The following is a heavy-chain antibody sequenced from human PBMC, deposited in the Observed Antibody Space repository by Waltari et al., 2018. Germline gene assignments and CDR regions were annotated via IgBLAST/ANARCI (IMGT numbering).Heavy chain of an antibody. Sequence: WWSWVRQTPGRGLELVCQNQCSVRTNYKPSLEGRVTISMDMSNNKFSLRVSSATAADTAVYYCARDRGRGMFLDSWGQGILVSVSP. CDR3: ARDRGRGMFLDS. CDR1: W. J-gene: IGHJ4*02. CDR2: NQCSVRT. V-gene: IGHV4-4*02. D-gene: IGHD3-10*02.